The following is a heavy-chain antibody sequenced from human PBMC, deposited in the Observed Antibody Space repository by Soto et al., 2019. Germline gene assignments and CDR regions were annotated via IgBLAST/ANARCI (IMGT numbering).Heavy chain of an antibody. J-gene: IGHJ4*02. Sequence: PGGSLRLSCAASGFPLSDFYMTWIRRAPGRGLQCLSYISGRGGTIYYADSVKGRFTISRDNAKNSLDLQMDGLRGDDTGVYYCARTTWELGVRFDYWGQGALVTVSS. D-gene: IGHD1-26*01. CDR2: ISGRGGTI. CDR1: GFPLSDFY. CDR3: ARTTWELGVRFDY. V-gene: IGHV3-11*01.